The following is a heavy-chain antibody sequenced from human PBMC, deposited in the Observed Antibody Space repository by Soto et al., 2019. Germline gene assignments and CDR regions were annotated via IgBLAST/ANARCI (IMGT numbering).Heavy chain of an antibody. CDR2: IYYSGST. Sequence: QLQLQESGPGLVKPSETLSLTCTVSGGSISSSSYYWGWIRQPPGKGLEWIGSIYYSGSTYYNPSLKSRVTISVDTSKNQFSLKLSSVTAADTAVYYCARHEFLMGGVIVMLFDYWGQGTLVTVSS. V-gene: IGHV4-39*01. J-gene: IGHJ4*02. CDR1: GGSISSSSYY. D-gene: IGHD3-16*02. CDR3: ARHEFLMGGVIVMLFDY.